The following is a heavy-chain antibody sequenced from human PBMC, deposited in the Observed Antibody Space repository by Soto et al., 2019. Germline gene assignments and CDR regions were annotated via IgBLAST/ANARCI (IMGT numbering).Heavy chain of an antibody. CDR1: GFTFSSYA. J-gene: IGHJ3*02. Sequence: GGSLRVSCAASGFTFSSYAMSWVRQAPGKGLEWVSAISGSGGSTYYADSVKGRFTISRDNSKNTLYLQMNSLRAEDTAVYYCAKDLTMIVVVPGAFDIWGQGTMVTVSS. CDR3: AKDLTMIVVVPGAFDI. CDR2: ISGSGGST. V-gene: IGHV3-23*01. D-gene: IGHD3-22*01.